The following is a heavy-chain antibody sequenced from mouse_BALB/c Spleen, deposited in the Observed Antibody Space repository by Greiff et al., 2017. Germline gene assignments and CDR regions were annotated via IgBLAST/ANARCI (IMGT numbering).Heavy chain of an antibody. Sequence: VQLQQSGAELVKPGASVKLSCTASGFNIKDTYMHWVKQRPEQGLEWIGRIDPANGNTKYDPKFQGKATITADTSSNTAYQQLSSLTSEDTAVYYCARSHYYGSSYDYWGQGTTLTVSS. V-gene: IGHV14-3*02. CDR2: IDPANGNT. J-gene: IGHJ2*01. D-gene: IGHD1-1*01. CDR3: ARSHYYGSSYDY. CDR1: GFNIKDTY.